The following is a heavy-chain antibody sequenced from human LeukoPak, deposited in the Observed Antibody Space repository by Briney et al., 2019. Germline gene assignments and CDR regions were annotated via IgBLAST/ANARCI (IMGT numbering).Heavy chain of an antibody. Sequence: GGSLRFSCAASGFTFSSYAMHWVRQAPGKGLEWVAVISYDGSNKYYADSVKGRFTISRDNSKNTLYLQMNSLRAEDTAVYYCARDSVPNYYYYYGMDVWGQGTTVTVSS. J-gene: IGHJ6*02. V-gene: IGHV3-30*04. CDR2: ISYDGSNK. CDR3: ARDSVPNYYYYYGMDV. CDR1: GFTFSSYA. D-gene: IGHD4-11*01.